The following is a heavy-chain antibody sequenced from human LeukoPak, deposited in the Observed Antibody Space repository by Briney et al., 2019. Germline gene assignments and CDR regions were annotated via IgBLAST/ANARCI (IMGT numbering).Heavy chain of an antibody. J-gene: IGHJ4*02. CDR1: GFTFSDYY. CDR2: ISSSGSTI. V-gene: IGHV3-11*01. CDR3: AGAPYYYGSGSYYNFLDY. D-gene: IGHD3-10*01. Sequence: GGSLRLSCAASGFTFSDYYMSWIRQAPGKGLEWVSYISSSGSTIYYADSVKGRFTISRDNAKNSLYLQMSSLRAEDTAVYYCAGAPYYYGSGSYYNFLDYWGQGTLVTVSS.